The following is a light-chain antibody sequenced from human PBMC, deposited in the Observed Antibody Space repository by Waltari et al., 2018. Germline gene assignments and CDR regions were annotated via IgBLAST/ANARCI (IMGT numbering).Light chain of an antibody. V-gene: IGLV2-23*02. CDR1: RSDVGSYNL. CDR2: EVN. CDR3: CSYAVSSTQAV. J-gene: IGLJ2*01. Sequence: QSALTQPASVSGSPGQSITISCTGTRSDVGSYNLVSWYQQDPGKAPKLMIYEVNKRPSGVSHRFSCSKSGNTASLTISGLQAEDEADYYCCSYAVSSTQAVFGGGTKLTVL.